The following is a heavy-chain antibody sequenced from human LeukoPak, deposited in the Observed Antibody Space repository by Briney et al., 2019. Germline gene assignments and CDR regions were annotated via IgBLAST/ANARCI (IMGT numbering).Heavy chain of an antibody. CDR3: ARRFGYCSSTSCYAVDF. CDR2: IYPGDSDT. CDR1: GSIFTSYW. Sequence: RGASLQISCKGSGSIFTSYWIGWVRQLPGKGLEWMGIIYPGDSDTRYSPSFQGQVTISADKSISTAYLQWSSLKASDTAMYYCARRFGYCSSTSCYAVDFWGQGTLVTVSS. J-gene: IGHJ4*02. V-gene: IGHV5-51*01. D-gene: IGHD2-2*01.